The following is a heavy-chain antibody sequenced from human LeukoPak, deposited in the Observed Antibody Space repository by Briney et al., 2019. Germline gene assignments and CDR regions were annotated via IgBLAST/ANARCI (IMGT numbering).Heavy chain of an antibody. CDR1: GFTFSDYS. CDR2: SRNKVKSYTT. D-gene: IGHD2-15*01. J-gene: IGHJ5*02. V-gene: IGHV3-72*01. Sequence: PGGSLRLSCAASGFTFSDYSMDWVRQASGKGLEWVGRSRNKVKSYTTDYAASVKGRFTISRDDSQNSLYLQMNSLKTADTAVYYCASNIPGGSDIDPWGQGTLVTISS. CDR3: ASNIPGGSDIDP.